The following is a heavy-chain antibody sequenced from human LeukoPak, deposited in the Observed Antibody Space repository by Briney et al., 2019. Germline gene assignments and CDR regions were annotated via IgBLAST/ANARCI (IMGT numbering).Heavy chain of an antibody. CDR2: ISWNSGSI. Sequence: LSLTCTVSGGSISSYYWSWVRQAPGKGLEWVSGISWNSGSIGYADSVKGRFTISRDNAKNSLYLQMNSLRAEDMALYYCAKAHKSSLMWYFDYWGQGTLVTVSS. D-gene: IGHD2-15*01. CDR3: AKAHKSSLMWYFDY. V-gene: IGHV3-9*03. CDR1: GGSISSYY. J-gene: IGHJ4*02.